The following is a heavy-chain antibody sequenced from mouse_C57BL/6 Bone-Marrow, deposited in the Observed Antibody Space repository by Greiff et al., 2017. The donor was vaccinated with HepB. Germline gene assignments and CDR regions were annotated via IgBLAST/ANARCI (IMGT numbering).Heavy chain of an antibody. D-gene: IGHD2-10*02. CDR2: IDPSDSYT. CDR1: GYTFTSYW. CDR3: ASCGYAFYFDY. Sequence: VQLQQPGAELVKPGASVKLSCKASGYTFTSYWMQWVKQRPGQGLEWIGEIDPSDSYTNYNQKFKGKATLTVDTSSSTAYMQLSSLTSEDSAVYDCASCGYAFYFDYWGQGTTLTVSS. V-gene: IGHV1-50*01. J-gene: IGHJ2*01.